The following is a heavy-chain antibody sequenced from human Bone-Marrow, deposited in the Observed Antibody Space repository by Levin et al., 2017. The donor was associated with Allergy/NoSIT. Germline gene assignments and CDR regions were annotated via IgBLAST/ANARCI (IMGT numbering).Heavy chain of an antibody. CDR1: GFTFSTYW. Sequence: GASVKVSCAASGFTFSTYWMYWVRQAPGKGLVWVSRIKSDGSSTTYADSVKGRFTISRDNAKNTLYLQMNSLRAEDTAVYYCASGGSMEGYWGQGTLVTVSS. D-gene: IGHD3-16*01. CDR2: IKSDGSST. J-gene: IGHJ4*02. CDR3: ASGGSMEGY. V-gene: IGHV3-74*01.